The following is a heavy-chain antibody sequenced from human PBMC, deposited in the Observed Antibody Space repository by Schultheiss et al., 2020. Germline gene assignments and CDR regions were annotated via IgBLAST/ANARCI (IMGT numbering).Heavy chain of an antibody. D-gene: IGHD2-15*01. V-gene: IGHV3-21*01. CDR2: ISSSSSYI. J-gene: IGHJ6*02. Sequence: GGSLRLSCAASGFTFSSYSMNWVRQAPGKGLEWVSSISSSSSYIYYADSVKGRFTISRDNAKNSLYLQMNSLRAEDTAVYYCATLGYCSGGSCYSTYYYGMDVWGQGTTVTFSS. CDR3: ATLGYCSGGSCYSTYYYGMDV. CDR1: GFTFSSYS.